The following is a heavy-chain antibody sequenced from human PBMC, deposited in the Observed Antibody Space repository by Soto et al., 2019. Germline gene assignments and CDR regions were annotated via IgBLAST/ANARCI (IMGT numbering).Heavy chain of an antibody. CDR2: ISYDGSNQ. CDR1: GFPFNIYG. Sequence: GGSLRLSCAASGFPFNIYGMHWVRQVPDKGLEWVALISYDGSNQYYADSVKGRFTISRDNSKNTLFLQMNSLRADDTAVYYCAKDQASGQGSFDSWGQGTLVTVSS. J-gene: IGHJ4*02. CDR3: AKDQASGQGSFDS. V-gene: IGHV3-30*18.